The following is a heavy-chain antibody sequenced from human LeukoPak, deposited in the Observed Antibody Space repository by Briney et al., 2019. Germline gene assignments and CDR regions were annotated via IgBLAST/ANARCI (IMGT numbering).Heavy chain of an antibody. CDR2: INTNTGNP. Sequence: ASVKVSCKASGYTFTSYAMNWVRQAPGQGLEWMGWINTNTGNPTYAQGFTGRFVFSLDTSVSTAYLQISSLKAEDTAVYYCARDPLHLSIAAAGIWGYWGQGTLLTVSS. V-gene: IGHV7-4-1*02. J-gene: IGHJ4*02. D-gene: IGHD6-13*01. CDR3: ARDPLHLSIAAAGIWGY. CDR1: GYTFTSYA.